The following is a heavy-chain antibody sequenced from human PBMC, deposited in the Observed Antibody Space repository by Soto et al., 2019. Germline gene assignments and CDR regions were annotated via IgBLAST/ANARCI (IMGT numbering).Heavy chain of an antibody. V-gene: IGHV3-15*01. CDR1: GFTFSNAW. CDR2: IKSKTDGGTT. J-gene: IGHJ3*02. D-gene: IGHD3-22*01. Sequence: EGSLRLSCAASGFTFSNAWMSWVRQAPGKGLEWVGRIKSKTDGGTTDYAAPVKGRFTISRDDSKNTLYLQMNSLKTEDTAVYYCTTDLDYYDSSGYPGNAFDIWGQGTMVTVS. CDR3: TTDLDYYDSSGYPGNAFDI.